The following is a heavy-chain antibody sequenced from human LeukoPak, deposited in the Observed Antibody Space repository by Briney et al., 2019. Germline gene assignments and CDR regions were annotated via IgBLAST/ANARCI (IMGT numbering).Heavy chain of an antibody. Sequence: SETLSLTCTVSGGSISSSSYYWGWIRQPPGKGLEWIGSIYYSGSTYYNPSLKSRVTISVDTSKNQFSLKLDSVTAADTAVYYCAKGTSSGWYYFDYWGQGTLITVSS. D-gene: IGHD6-19*01. CDR3: AKGTSSGWYYFDY. V-gene: IGHV4-39*07. CDR2: IYYSGST. CDR1: GGSISSSSYY. J-gene: IGHJ4*02.